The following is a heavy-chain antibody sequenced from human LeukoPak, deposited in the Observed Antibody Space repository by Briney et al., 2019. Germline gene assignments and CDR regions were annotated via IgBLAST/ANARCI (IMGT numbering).Heavy chain of an antibody. CDR1: GYTFTSYD. D-gene: IGHD3-10*01. Sequence: GASVKVSCKASGYTFTSYDINWVRQATGQGLEWMGWISAYNGNTNYAQKLQGRVTMTTDTSTSTAYMELRSLRSDDTAVYYCARAPVLLWFGELFFRNWFDPWGQGTLVTVSS. J-gene: IGHJ5*02. V-gene: IGHV1-18*01. CDR2: ISAYNGNT. CDR3: ARAPVLLWFGELFFRNWFDP.